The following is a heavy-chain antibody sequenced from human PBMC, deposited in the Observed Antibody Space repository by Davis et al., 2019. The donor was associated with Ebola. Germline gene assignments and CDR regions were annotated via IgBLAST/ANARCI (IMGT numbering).Heavy chain of an antibody. V-gene: IGHV3-11*01. CDR2: ISSSGSTI. D-gene: IGHD6-13*01. CDR3: ARDEWAFVAALRY. CDR1: GFTFSDYY. J-gene: IGHJ4*02. Sequence: PGGSLRLSCAASGFTFSDYYMSWIRQAPGKGLEWVSYISSSGSTIYYADSVKGRFTISRDNAKNSLYLQMNSLRAEDTAVYYCARDEWAFVAALRYWGQGTLVTVSS.